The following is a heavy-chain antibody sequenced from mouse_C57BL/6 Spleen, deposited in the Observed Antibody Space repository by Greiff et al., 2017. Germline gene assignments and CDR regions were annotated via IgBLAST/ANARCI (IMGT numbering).Heavy chain of an antibody. D-gene: IGHD1-1*01. CDR2: IDPENGDT. V-gene: IGHV14-4*01. Sequence: VQLQQSGAELVRPGASVKLSCTASGFNIKDDYMHWVKQRPEQGLEWIGWIDPENGDTEYASKFQGKATITADTSSNTAYLQLSSLTSEDTAVYYCTAPLLRYPRAYWGQGTLVTVSA. CDR3: TAPLLRYPRAY. CDR1: GFNIKDDY. J-gene: IGHJ3*01.